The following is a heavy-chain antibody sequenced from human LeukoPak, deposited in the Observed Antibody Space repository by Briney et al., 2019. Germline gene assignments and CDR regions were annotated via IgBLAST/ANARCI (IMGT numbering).Heavy chain of an antibody. CDR3: AKVNSGVALSNWYFDL. Sequence: PGGSLRLSCAASGFTFSSYGMHWVRQAPGKGLEWVAVIWYDGSNKYYADSVKGRFTISRHNSKTTVYLQMNSLRDEHTAVYYCAKVNSGVALSNWYFDLWGRGTQVTVSS. J-gene: IGHJ2*01. CDR2: IWYDGSNK. V-gene: IGHV3-33*06. D-gene: IGHD2-15*01. CDR1: GFTFSSYG.